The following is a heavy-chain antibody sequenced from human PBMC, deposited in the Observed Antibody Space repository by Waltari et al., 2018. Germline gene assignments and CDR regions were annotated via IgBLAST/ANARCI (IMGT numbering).Heavy chain of an antibody. D-gene: IGHD1-26*01. CDR2: IYYSGST. V-gene: IGHV4-31*03. J-gene: IGHJ6*02. CDR1: GCSISSGGYY. CDR3: ARDGNADLGYYGMDV. Sequence: QVQLQESGPGLVKPSQTLSLTCTVSGCSISSGGYYWSWIRQHPGKGLEWIGYIYYSGSTYYNPSLKSRVTISVDTSKNQFSLKLSSVTAADTAVYYCARDGNADLGYYGMDVWGQGTTVTVSS.